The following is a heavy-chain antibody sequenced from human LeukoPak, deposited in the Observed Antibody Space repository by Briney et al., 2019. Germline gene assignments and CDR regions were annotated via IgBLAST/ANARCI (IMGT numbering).Heavy chain of an antibody. V-gene: IGHV4-34*01. CDR2: INHSGST. CDR3: ARGGYKRLYYMDV. J-gene: IGHJ6*03. Sequence: KPSETLSLTCAVYGGSFSGYYWSWIRQPPGKGLEWIGEINHSGSTNYNPSLKSRVTISVDTSKNQFSLKLSSVTAADTAVYYCARGGYKRLYYMDVWGKGTTATVSS. D-gene: IGHD5-18*01. CDR1: GGSFSGYY.